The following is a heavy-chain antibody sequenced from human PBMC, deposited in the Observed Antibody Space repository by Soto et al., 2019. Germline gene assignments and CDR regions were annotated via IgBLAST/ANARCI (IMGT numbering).Heavy chain of an antibody. J-gene: IGHJ4*02. CDR2: INPNSGGT. CDR3: ARGGTSGGYFDWLPSGGYYFVY. CDR1: GYTFTGYY. D-gene: IGHD3-9*01. V-gene: IGHV1-2*02. Sequence: VASVEVSCEASGYTFTGYYIHWVRQAPGQGLEGMGWINPNSGGTNYAQKFQGRVTMTRDTSISTAYMELSRLRSDDTAVYYCARGGTSGGYFDWLPSGGYYFVYWGQGSMMTV.